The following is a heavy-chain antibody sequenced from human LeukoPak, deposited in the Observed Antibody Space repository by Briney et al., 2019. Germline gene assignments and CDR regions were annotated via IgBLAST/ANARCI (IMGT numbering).Heavy chain of an antibody. CDR1: GGSISSSSYY. CDR3: ARDRYYYDSSGFSTLDY. D-gene: IGHD3-22*01. CDR2: IYYSGST. J-gene: IGHJ4*02. V-gene: IGHV4-39*07. Sequence: SETLSLTCTVSGGSISSSSYYWGWIRQPPGKGLEWMGSIYYSGSTYYNPSLKSRVTISVDTSKNQFSLKLSSVTAADTAVYYCARDRYYYDSSGFSTLDYWGQGTLVTVSS.